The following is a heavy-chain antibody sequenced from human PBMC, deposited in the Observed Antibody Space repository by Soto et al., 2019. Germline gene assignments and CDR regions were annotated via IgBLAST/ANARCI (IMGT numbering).Heavy chain of an antibody. V-gene: IGHV4-31*03. CDR1: GGSISTVGHY. J-gene: IGHJ4*02. Sequence: SETLSLTCSVSGGSISTVGHYWTWIRHPPGKGLEWIGSIDHTGSTYYSKSLRSRLTMSVDTSKSQFSLRLSSVTAADTAVYYCARATGTLRSRNCDYWGQGSLVTVSS. D-gene: IGHD1-1*01. CDR2: IDHTGST. CDR3: ARATGTLRSRNCDY.